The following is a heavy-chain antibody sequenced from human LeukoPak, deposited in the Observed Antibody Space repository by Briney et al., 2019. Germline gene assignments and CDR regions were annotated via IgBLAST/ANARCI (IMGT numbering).Heavy chain of an antibody. J-gene: IGHJ4*02. CDR3: AKDLEMATIGYYFDY. CDR1: GFTFSSYG. D-gene: IGHD5-24*01. CDR2: ISYDGSSK. Sequence: GGSLRLSCAASGFTFSSYGMHWVRQAPGKGLEWVAVISYDGSSKYYADSVKGRFTISRDNSKNTLYLQMNSLRAEDTAVYYCAKDLEMATIGYYFDYWGQGTLVTVSS. V-gene: IGHV3-30*18.